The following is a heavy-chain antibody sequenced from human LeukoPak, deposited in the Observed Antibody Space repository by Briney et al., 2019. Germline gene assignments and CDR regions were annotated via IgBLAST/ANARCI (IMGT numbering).Heavy chain of an antibody. V-gene: IGHV1-8*01. CDR2: VNPNSANT. Sequence: GASVKVSCKASGYTFTSYDINWVRQATGQGLEWMGWVNPNSANTGYAQKFQGRITMTRNTSISTVYMELSSLISEDTAVYYCVRGNRYCSGGSCYEAFDYWGQGTLVTVSS. D-gene: IGHD2-15*01. J-gene: IGHJ4*02. CDR3: VRGNRYCSGGSCYEAFDY. CDR1: GYTFTSYD.